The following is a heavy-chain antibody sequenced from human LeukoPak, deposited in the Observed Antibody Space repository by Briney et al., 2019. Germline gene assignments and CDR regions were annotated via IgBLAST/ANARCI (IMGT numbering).Heavy chain of an antibody. D-gene: IGHD2-8*01. J-gene: IGHJ4*02. Sequence: PGGSLRPSFAAPGFMFSDYFMSGIRRAPGKELGWISYISSNSKYTKYADSVKGRFTISRDNAKKSLYLQMNSLRAEDTAVYYCARDNGNKYYFDYWGQGTLVTVSS. CDR3: ARDNGNKYYFDY. CDR1: GFMFSDYF. V-gene: IGHV3-11*05. CDR2: ISSNSKYT.